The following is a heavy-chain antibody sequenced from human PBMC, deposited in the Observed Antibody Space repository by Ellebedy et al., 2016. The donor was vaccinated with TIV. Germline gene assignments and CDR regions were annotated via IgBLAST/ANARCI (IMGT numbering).Heavy chain of an antibody. CDR1: GFPFSSYS. D-gene: IGHD5-24*01. Sequence: GESLKISCAASGFPFSSYSMNWVRQAPGKGLEWVSSISSSSSYIYYADSVKGRFTISRDNAKNSLYLQMNSLIAEDTAVYYCARQSQKMATIPGDLGYWGQGTLVTVSS. J-gene: IGHJ4*02. V-gene: IGHV3-21*01. CDR3: ARQSQKMATIPGDLGY. CDR2: ISSSSSYI.